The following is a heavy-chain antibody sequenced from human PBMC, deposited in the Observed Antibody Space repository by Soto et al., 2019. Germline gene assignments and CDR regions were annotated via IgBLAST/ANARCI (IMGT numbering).Heavy chain of an antibody. Sequence: EVQLVESGGGLVQPGGSLRLSCAASGFTFSSYAMGWVRQAPGKGLEWVSAIGGSGGRPHYADSVQGRFTISRDNFKNTLYLQMNSLRAEDTAVYYCAKVPWTDSWGQGTLVTVSS. D-gene: IGHD2-2*01. V-gene: IGHV3-23*04. CDR1: GFTFSSYA. CDR3: AKVPWTDS. J-gene: IGHJ4*02. CDR2: IGGSGGRP.